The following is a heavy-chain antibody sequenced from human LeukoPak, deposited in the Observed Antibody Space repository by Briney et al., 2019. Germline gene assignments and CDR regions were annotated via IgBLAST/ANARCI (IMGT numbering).Heavy chain of an antibody. J-gene: IGHJ4*02. D-gene: IGHD3-22*01. CDR2: IYSSDST. Sequence: ETLSLTCGVSGGSFGGYYWSWIRQSPGKGLEWVSVIYSSDSTYYADSVKGRFTIFRDNSKNTLYLQMNSLRAEDTAVYYCARESYYYDSRGSFDYWGQGTLVTVSS. CDR1: GGSFGGYY. CDR3: ARESYYYDSRGSFDY. V-gene: IGHV3-53*01.